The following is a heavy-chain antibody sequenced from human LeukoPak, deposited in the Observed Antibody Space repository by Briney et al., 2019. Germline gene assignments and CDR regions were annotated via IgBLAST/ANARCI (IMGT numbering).Heavy chain of an antibody. D-gene: IGHD3-3*01. V-gene: IGHV3-23*01. Sequence: PGGSLRLSCAASGFTFSSYAMSWVRQAPGKGLEWVSAISGSGGSKYYADSVKGRFTISRDNSKNTLYLQMNSLRAEDTAVYYCAKDHPHSWSGYLYYFDYWGQGTLVTVSS. CDR1: GFTFSSYA. CDR2: ISGSGGSK. J-gene: IGHJ4*02. CDR3: AKDHPHSWSGYLYYFDY.